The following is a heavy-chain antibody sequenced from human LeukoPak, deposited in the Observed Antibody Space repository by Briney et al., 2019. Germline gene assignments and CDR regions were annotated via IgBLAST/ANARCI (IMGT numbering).Heavy chain of an antibody. CDR2: IIPVLGVT. CDR1: GGTFGNYA. V-gene: IGHV1-69*04. J-gene: IGHJ4*02. CDR3: ARGFDSSGYQDY. D-gene: IGHD3-22*01. Sequence: ALVKVSCKASGGTFGNYAITWVRQAPGQGLEWMGRIIPVLGVTKYAQKFQGRVTITADKSTSTAYMEFTSLRSEDTAFYYCARGFDSSGYQDYWGQGTLVTVSS.